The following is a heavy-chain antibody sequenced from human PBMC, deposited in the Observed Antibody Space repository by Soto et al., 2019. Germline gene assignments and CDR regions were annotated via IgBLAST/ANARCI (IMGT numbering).Heavy chain of an antibody. D-gene: IGHD6-19*01. CDR1: GDSVSSNSAA. V-gene: IGHV6-1*01. CDR2: TYYRSKWYN. CDR3: AREGPIAVAGTGGPPNYYYGMDV. J-gene: IGHJ6*02. Sequence: SQTLSLTCAISGDSVSSNSAAWNWIRQSPSRGLEWLGRTYYRSKWYNDYAVSVKSRITINPDTSKNQFSLQLNSVTPEDTAVYYCAREGPIAVAGTGGPPNYYYGMDVWGQGTTVTV.